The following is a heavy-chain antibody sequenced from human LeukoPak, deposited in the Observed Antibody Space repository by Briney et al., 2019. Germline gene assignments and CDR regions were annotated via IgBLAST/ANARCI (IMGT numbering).Heavy chain of an antibody. V-gene: IGHV3-21*01. J-gene: IGHJ4*02. Sequence: GGSLRLSCAASGFTFSSYSMNWVRQAPGKGLEWASSISSSSSYIYYADSVKGRFTISRDNAKNSLYLQMNSLRAEDTAVYYCATDPTVATIRPYFDYWGQGTLVTVSS. CDR1: GFTFSSYS. CDR2: ISSSSSYI. CDR3: ATDPTVATIRPYFDY. D-gene: IGHD5-12*01.